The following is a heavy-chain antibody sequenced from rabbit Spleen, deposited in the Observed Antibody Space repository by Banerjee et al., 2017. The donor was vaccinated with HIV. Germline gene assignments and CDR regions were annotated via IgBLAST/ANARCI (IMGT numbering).Heavy chain of an antibody. CDR1: GVSFSNNQY. Sequence: QSLEESGGDLVKPGASLTLTCTASGVSFSNNQYMCWVRQAPGKGLEWIACIEGGSSAFSYFARWAKGRFTISKTSSTTVTLQMTSLTAADTATYFCARDSGSSFSSYGMDLWGPGTLVNVS. V-gene: IGHV1S40*01. CDR2: IEGGSSAFS. D-gene: IGHD8-1*01. CDR3: ARDSGSSFSSYGMDL. J-gene: IGHJ6*01.